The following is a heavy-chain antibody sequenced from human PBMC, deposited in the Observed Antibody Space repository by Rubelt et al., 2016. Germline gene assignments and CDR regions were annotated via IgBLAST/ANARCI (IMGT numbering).Heavy chain of an antibody. CDR3: AKGVTDRATVTTPLGY. CDR2: ISGSGGST. D-gene: IGHD4-17*01. CDR1: GFTFSSYA. V-gene: IGHV3-23*01. Sequence: LEEGGGLVQPGGSLRLSCAASGFTFSSYAMSWVRQAPGKGLEWVSVISGSGGSTYYADSVKGRFTISRDNSKNTLYLEMNSLRAEDTAVYSCAKGVTDRATVTTPLGYWGQGTLVTVSS. J-gene: IGHJ4*02.